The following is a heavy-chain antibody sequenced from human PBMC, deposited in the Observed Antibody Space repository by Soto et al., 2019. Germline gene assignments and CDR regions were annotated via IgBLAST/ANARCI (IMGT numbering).Heavy chain of an antibody. CDR2: INAGNGNT. CDR3: ARGVTVTNFDY. Sequence: QVQLVQSGAEVKKPGASVKVSCKASGYTFTSYAMHWVRQAPGQRLEWMGSINAGNGNTKYSQKFQGRVTITRDTSASTAYMELSSLRSEDTAVYYCARGVTVTNFDYWGQGTLVTVSS. D-gene: IGHD4-17*01. J-gene: IGHJ4*02. V-gene: IGHV1-3*01. CDR1: GYTFTSYA.